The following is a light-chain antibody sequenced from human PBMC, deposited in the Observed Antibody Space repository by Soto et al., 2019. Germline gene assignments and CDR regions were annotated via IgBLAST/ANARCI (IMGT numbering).Light chain of an antibody. CDR1: QSISSW. J-gene: IGKJ1*01. CDR3: QQYKSYPWT. V-gene: IGKV1-5*03. CDR2: MAS. Sequence: DIQMTQSPSTLSASVGDRVTITCRASQSISSWLAWYQQKPGKAPRLLIYMASSLESGVPSRFSRSGSGTEFTLTISSLPPDDFATYYCQQYKSYPWTFGQGTKVEIK.